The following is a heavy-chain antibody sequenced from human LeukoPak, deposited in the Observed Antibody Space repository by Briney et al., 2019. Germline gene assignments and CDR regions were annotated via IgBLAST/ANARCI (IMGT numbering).Heavy chain of an antibody. CDR1: GGTFSSYA. V-gene: IGHV1-69*04. J-gene: IGHJ4*02. Sequence: GASVTVSCKASGGTFSSYAISWVRQAPGQGLEWMGRIIPIVGIANYAQKFQGRVTITADKSTSTAYMELSSLRSEDTAVYYCAPSRDGYNLVDYWGQGTLVTVSS. D-gene: IGHD5-24*01. CDR2: IIPIVGIA. CDR3: APSRDGYNLVDY.